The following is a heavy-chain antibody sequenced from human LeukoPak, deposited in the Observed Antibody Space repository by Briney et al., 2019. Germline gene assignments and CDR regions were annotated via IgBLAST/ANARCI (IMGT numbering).Heavy chain of an antibody. CDR2: ISWNSGNK. J-gene: IGHJ3*02. Sequence: GGSLRLSCVASGFTFSNFVMSWVRQAPGKGLEWVSGISWNSGNKGYADSVKGRFTISRDNAKNSLYLQMNSLRAEDTAVYYCAREEMDRDAFDIWGQGTMVTVSS. D-gene: IGHD5-24*01. V-gene: IGHV3-20*04. CDR3: AREEMDRDAFDI. CDR1: GFTFSNFV.